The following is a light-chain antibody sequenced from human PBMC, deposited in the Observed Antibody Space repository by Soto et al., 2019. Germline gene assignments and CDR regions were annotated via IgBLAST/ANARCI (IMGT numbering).Light chain of an antibody. V-gene: IGKV1-39*01. Sequence: DLQVTQSPSSLSASVGDRVTITCRARQDIKNYLNWYQRKPGTAPRLLIYAASNLHSGVPSTFSDSGYGTDFALNSSSLHADDFGHYYCQQGFSLPWTFGQGTTVEVK. CDR2: AAS. CDR3: QQGFSLPWT. J-gene: IGKJ1*01. CDR1: QDIKNY.